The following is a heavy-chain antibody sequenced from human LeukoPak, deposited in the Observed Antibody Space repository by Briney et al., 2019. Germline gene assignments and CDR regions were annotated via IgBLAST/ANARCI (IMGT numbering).Heavy chain of an antibody. CDR1: GASISGRY. CDR3: ARDLGSGWPYWYFDL. D-gene: IGHD6-19*01. CDR2: IHYSGTT. V-gene: IGHV4-59*11. J-gene: IGHJ2*01. Sequence: PSETLSLTCTVSGASISGRYWSWIRQPPGKGLEWIAYIHYSGTTNSHPSLKSRVTISVDTSKNQFSLYLRSVTAADTAVYYCARDLGSGWPYWYFDLWGRGTLVTVSS.